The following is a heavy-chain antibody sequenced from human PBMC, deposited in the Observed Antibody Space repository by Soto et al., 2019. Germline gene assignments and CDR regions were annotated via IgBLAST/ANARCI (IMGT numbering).Heavy chain of an antibody. D-gene: IGHD2-2*01. J-gene: IGHJ3*02. CDR3: AREDIVVVPDDAFDI. CDR2: ISYDGSNK. V-gene: IGHV3-30-3*01. CDR1: GFTFSSYA. Sequence: PGGSLRLSCAASGFTFSSYAMHWVRQAPGKGLEWVAVISYDGSNKYYADSVKGRFTISRDNSKNTLYLQMNSLRAEDTAVYYCAREDIVVVPDDAFDIWGQGTMVTVSS.